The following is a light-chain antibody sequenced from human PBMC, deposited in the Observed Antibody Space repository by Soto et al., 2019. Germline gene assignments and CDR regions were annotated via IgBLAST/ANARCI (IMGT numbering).Light chain of an antibody. V-gene: IGLV2-8*01. CDR3: SSYADSNNFV. CDR2: EVS. J-gene: IGLJ1*01. Sequence: LTQPHSASGSPGQSVTISCTGTSGDVGANYVSRYQQHLGKAPKLIIYEVSQRPSGVPDRFSGSKSGNTASLTVSGRQDDDEADYDCSSYADSNNFVFGSGTKVAV. CDR1: SGDVGANY.